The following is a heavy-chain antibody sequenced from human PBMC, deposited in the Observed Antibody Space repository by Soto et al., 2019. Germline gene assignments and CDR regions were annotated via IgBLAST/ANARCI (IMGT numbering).Heavy chain of an antibody. CDR1: GYTFTGYY. D-gene: IGHD6-19*01. CDR3: ASLGSGWSL. J-gene: IGHJ4*02. CDR2: INPNTGGT. V-gene: IGHV1-2*02. Sequence: QVQLVQSGVEVKKPGASVKVSCKASGYTFTGYYIYWVRQAPGQGLEWMGWINPNTGGTSSAQKVQGRVTMTRDTSISTAYVELGRLRSDDTAVYYCASLGSGWSLWGQGTLVTVSS.